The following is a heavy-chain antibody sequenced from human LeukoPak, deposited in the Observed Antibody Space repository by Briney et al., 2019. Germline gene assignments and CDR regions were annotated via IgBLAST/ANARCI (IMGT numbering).Heavy chain of an antibody. CDR1: GLTFSSYD. D-gene: IGHD5-18*01. V-gene: IGHV3-23*01. Sequence: GGSLRLSCAASGLTFSSYDMSWVRQAPGKGLEWVSTISAGGGNTYYADSVKGRFTISRDNSKNTLSLQMNSLGADDTAVYYCARDGIQLWLRCFDYWGQGTLVTVSS. J-gene: IGHJ4*02. CDR2: ISAGGGNT. CDR3: ARDGIQLWLRCFDY.